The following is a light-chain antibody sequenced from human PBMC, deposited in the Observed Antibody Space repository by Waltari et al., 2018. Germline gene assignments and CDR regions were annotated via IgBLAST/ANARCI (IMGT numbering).Light chain of an antibody. J-gene: IGKJ4*01. Sequence: EIVLTQSPGTLSLSPGERATLSCRASQSVSSSYLAWSQQKPGQAPRLLIYGASNRATGIPDRFSGRGSGTDFSLTISRLDPEDFAVYYCQQYGSSPLTFGGGTKVEIK. CDR2: GAS. CDR3: QQYGSSPLT. V-gene: IGKV3-20*01. CDR1: QSVSSSY.